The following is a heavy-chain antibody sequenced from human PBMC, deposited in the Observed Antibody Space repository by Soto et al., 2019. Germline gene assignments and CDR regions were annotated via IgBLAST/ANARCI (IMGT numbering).Heavy chain of an antibody. V-gene: IGHV3-23*01. CDR1: GFTFSSYA. CDR3: AKDGPGPDCSGGICYSGNYYYYGMDV. J-gene: IGHJ6*02. D-gene: IGHD2-15*01. CDR2: ISGSGGST. Sequence: PGGSLRLSCAASGFTFSSYAMSWVRQAPGKGLEWVSAISGSGGSTYYADSVKGRFTISRDNSKNTLYLQMNSLRAEDTAVYYCAKDGPGPDCSGGICYSGNYYYYGMDVWGQGTTVTVSS.